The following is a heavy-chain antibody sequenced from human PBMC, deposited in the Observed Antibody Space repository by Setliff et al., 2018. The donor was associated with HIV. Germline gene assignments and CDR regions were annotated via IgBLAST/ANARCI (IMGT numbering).Heavy chain of an antibody. Sequence: QAGGSLRLSCKGSGFTFGDSVMSWFRQAPGKGLEWVGFIRGKAYGGAPEYAASVKGRFTISRDDAQSIAYLQMNSLEIEDTALYYCSRGPHRYCSRTNCMYDYWGQGTLVTVSS. CDR3: SRGPHRYCSRTNCMYDY. D-gene: IGHD2-2*01. J-gene: IGHJ4*02. V-gene: IGHV3-49*03. CDR1: GFTFGDSV. CDR2: IRGKAYGGAP.